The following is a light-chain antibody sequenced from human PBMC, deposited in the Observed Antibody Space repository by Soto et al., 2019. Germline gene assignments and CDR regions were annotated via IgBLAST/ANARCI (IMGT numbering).Light chain of an antibody. Sequence: QSVLTQPPSVSGAPGQRVTIACTGSSSNIGAGYDVHWYQQLPGTAPKPLIYGNSNRPSGVPDRFSGSKSGTSASLAITGLRAEDEADYYCQSYDSSLSGHVVFGGGTKLTVL. CDR3: QSYDSSLSGHVV. CDR1: SSNIGAGYD. CDR2: GNS. J-gene: IGLJ2*01. V-gene: IGLV1-40*01.